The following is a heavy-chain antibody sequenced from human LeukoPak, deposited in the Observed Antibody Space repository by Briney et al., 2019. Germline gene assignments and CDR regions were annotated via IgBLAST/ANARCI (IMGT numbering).Heavy chain of an antibody. J-gene: IGHJ3*02. D-gene: IGHD3-16*01. CDR3: ARLGWGIDNAFDI. V-gene: IGHV4-59*01. CDR2: IYYSGST. CDR1: GGSISSYY. Sequence: SETLSLTCTVSGGSISSYYWSWIRQPPGKGLEWIGYIYYSGSTNYNPSLKSRVTISVDTSKNQFSLKLSSVTAADTAVYYCARLGWGIDNAFDIWGQGTMVTVSS.